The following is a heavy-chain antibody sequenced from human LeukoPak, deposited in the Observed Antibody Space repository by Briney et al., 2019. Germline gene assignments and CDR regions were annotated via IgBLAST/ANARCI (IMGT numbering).Heavy chain of an antibody. V-gene: IGHV1-69*04. CDR2: IIPILGIA. J-gene: IGHJ6*03. CDR1: GGTFSSYA. D-gene: IGHD2-2*01. CDR3: ARDIVVVPAALEVVYYYYYMDV. Sequence: ASVKVSCKASGGTFSSYAISWVRQAPGQGLEWMGRIIPILGIANYAQKFQGRVTISADKSTSTAYMELSSLRSDDTAVYYCARDIVVVPAALEVVYYYYYMDVWGKGTTVTVSS.